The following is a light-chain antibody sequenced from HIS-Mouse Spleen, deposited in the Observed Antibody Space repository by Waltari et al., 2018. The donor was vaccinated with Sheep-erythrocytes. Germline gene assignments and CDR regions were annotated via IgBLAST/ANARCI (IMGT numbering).Light chain of an antibody. CDR3: CSYAGSYNHV. CDR2: DVS. CDR1: SSDVGVYNS. J-gene: IGLJ1*01. V-gene: IGLV2-11*01. Sequence: QSALTQPRSVSGSPGPSVTISCTGTSSDVGVYNSVPWYQQHPGKAPKLMIYDVSKRPSGVPDRFSGSKSGNTASLTISGLQAEDEADYYCCSYAGSYNHVFATGTKVTVL.